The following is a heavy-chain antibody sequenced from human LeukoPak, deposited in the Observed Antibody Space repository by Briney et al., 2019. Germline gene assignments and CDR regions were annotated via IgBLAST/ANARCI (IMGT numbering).Heavy chain of an antibody. CDR3: ARDQTVGATGEIDY. CDR2: INPNGGGT. D-gene: IGHD1-26*01. J-gene: IGHJ4*02. CDR1: GYTFTCYY. Sequence: GASVKVSCKASGYTFTCYYMHWVRQAPGQGLEWMGWINPNGGGTNYAQKFQGRVTMTRDTSISTAYMELSRLRSDDTAVYYCARDQTVGATGEIDYWGQGALVTVSS. V-gene: IGHV1-2*02.